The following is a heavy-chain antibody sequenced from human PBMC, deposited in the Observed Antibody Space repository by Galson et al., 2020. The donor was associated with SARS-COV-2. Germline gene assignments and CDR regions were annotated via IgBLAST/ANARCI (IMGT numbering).Heavy chain of an antibody. Sequence: SEPLSLTCTVSGGSISSGGYYWSWIRQHPGKGLEWIGYIYYSGSAYYNPSLKSRITISIDTSKNQFSLKLSSVTAADTAVYYCARVPAPEGTGASFDYWGQGTLVTVSS. CDR1: GGSISSGGYY. J-gene: IGHJ4*02. D-gene: IGHD1-1*01. V-gene: IGHV4-31*03. CDR3: ARVPAPEGTGASFDY. CDR2: IYYSGSA.